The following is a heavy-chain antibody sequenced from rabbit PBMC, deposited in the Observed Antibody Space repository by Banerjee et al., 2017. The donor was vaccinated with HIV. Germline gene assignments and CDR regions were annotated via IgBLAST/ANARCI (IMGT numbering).Heavy chain of an antibody. D-gene: IGHD1-1*01. CDR1: GFPFSSSYD. V-gene: IGHV1S40*01. CDR3: ARDGYASSSGYFL. CDR2: IYAGSSGST. Sequence: QSLEESGGDLVKPGASLTLTCTASGFPFSSSYDMCWVRQAPGKGLEWIACIYAGSSGSTYYASWAKGRFTISKTSSTTVTLQMTSLTAADTATYFCARDGYASSSGYFLWGQGTLVTVS. J-gene: IGHJ4*01.